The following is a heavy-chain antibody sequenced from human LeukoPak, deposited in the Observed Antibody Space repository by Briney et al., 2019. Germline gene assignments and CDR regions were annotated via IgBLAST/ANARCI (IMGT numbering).Heavy chain of an antibody. CDR2: ISSSGSTI. D-gene: IGHD3-22*01. V-gene: IGHV3-48*03. CDR3: ARGPQGGYDSSGYSPPPRYFDY. Sequence: GGSLRFSCAASGFTFSSYEMNWVRQAPGKGLEWVSYISSSGSTIYYADSVKGRFTISRDNAKNSLYLQMNSLRAEDTAVYYCARGPQGGYDSSGYSPPPRYFDYWGPGTLVTVSS. J-gene: IGHJ4*02. CDR1: GFTFSSYE.